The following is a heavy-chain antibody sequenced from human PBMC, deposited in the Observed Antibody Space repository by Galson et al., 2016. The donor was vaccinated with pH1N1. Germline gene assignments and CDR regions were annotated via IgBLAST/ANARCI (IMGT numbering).Heavy chain of an antibody. V-gene: IGHV3-21*01. Sequence: SLRLSCAVSGFTFSSYSMNWVRQAPGKGLEWVASISSSSIYIYHADSVKGRFTISRDNAKNSLYLQMKSLRAEDTAVYYCVPCSAGTCLQTSTYDIWGQGTMVTVSS. D-gene: IGHD2-15*01. J-gene: IGHJ3*02. CDR1: GFTFSSYS. CDR3: VPCSAGTCLQTSTYDI. CDR2: ISSSSIYI.